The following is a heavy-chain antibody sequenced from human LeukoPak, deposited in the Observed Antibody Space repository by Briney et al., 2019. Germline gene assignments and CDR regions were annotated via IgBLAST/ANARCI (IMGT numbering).Heavy chain of an antibody. V-gene: IGHV1-18*01. CDR1: GYTFTSYG. CDR2: ISAYNGNT. J-gene: IGHJ3*02. Sequence: ASVKVSCKASGYTFTSYGISWVRQAPGQGLEWMGWISAYNGNTNYAQKLQGRVTMTTDTSTSTAYMELRSLRSDDTAAYSCARDWRYSGYDSGGDAFDIWGQGTMVTVSS. CDR3: ARDWRYSGYDSGGDAFDI. D-gene: IGHD5-12*01.